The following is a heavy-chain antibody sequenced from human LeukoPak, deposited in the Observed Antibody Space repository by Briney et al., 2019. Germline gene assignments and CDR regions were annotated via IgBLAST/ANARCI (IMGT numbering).Heavy chain of an antibody. Sequence: GGSLRLSSAASGFSFSRYGMHWVRQAPGKGLEWVAVIWCDGSNKYYADSVKGRFTISRDNSKNTLYLQMNSLRAEDTAVYYCAKPPPPLMTTVTTPFDPWGQGTLVTVSS. J-gene: IGHJ5*02. CDR3: AKPPPPLMTTVTTPFDP. V-gene: IGHV3-30*02. CDR2: IWCDGSNK. CDR1: GFSFSRYG. D-gene: IGHD4-17*01.